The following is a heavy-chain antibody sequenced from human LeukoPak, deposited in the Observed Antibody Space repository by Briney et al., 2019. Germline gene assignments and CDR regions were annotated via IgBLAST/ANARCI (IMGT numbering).Heavy chain of an antibody. CDR2: IYSSGST. V-gene: IGHV4-4*07. J-gene: IGHJ5*02. Sequence: SETLSLTCTVSGGSINSYYWSWIRQPAGKGLEWIGRIYSSGSTNYNPSLKSRVTISVDTSKNQFSLKLSSVTAADTAVYYCARGILGNNWFDPWGQGTLVTVSS. CDR3: ARGILGNNWFDP. CDR1: GGSINSYY. D-gene: IGHD7-27*01.